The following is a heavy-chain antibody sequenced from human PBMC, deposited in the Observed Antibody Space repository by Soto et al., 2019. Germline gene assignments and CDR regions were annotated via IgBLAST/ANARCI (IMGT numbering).Heavy chain of an antibody. J-gene: IGHJ3*01. CDR2: ISSATTTI. CDR3: ARDQLYYNDISGRPLNAFDV. Sequence: GGSLRLSCAASGFTFSSYSMNWVRQAPGKGLEWVSYISSATTTIYYADSVKGRFTISRDNAKNSLYLQMNSLRADDTAVYYCARDQLYYNDISGRPLNAFDVWGQGTMVTVSS. CDR1: GFTFSSYS. D-gene: IGHD3-22*01. V-gene: IGHV3-48*01.